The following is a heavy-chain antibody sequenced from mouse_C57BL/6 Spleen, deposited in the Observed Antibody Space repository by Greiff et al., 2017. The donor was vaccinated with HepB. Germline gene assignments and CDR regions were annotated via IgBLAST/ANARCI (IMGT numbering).Heavy chain of an antibody. CDR3: ARRDYGSSYGYFDY. CDR2: IYPRDGST. CDR1: GYTFTSYD. J-gene: IGHJ2*01. D-gene: IGHD1-1*01. Sequence: QVQLQQSGPELVKPGASVKLSCKASGYTFTSYDINWVKQRPGQGLEWIGWIYPRDGSTKYNEKFKGKATLTVDTSSSTAYMELHSLTYEDSAVYICARRDYGSSYGYFDYWGQGTTLTVSS. V-gene: IGHV1-85*01.